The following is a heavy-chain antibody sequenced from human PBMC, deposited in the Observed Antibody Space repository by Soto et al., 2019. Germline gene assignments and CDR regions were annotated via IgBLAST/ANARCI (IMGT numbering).Heavy chain of an antibody. D-gene: IGHD1-26*01. V-gene: IGHV4-61*01. CDR3: ARDEGADSGMTG. J-gene: IGHJ4*01. CDR1: GGSVSSGSYY. Sequence: QVQLQESGPGLVKPSETLSLTCTVSGGSVSSGSYYWSWIRQPPGKGLEWIGYIYYSRSTNYNPSLTIRVAISVHTSKSQFALNLGSVTAADPAVYYCARDEGADSGMTGWCHGGLVTVAS. CDR2: IYYSRST.